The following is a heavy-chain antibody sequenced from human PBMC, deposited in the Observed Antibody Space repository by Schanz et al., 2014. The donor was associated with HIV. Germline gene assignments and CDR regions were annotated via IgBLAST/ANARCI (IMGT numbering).Heavy chain of an antibody. CDR2: ISSDGGHS. J-gene: IGHJ4*02. D-gene: IGHD6-13*01. CDR3: ARDFREGGRSWYKKGMGFEY. CDR1: GFTFTDYS. Sequence: EVHLVESGGVVVQPGGSLRLACVVSGFTFTDYSLHWVRQVPGKGLEWLSVISSDGGHSYYADSVKGRFTISRDNSKDSLFLQINSLRIEDTAFYHCARDFREGGRSWYKKGMGFEYWGQGTLVTVS. V-gene: IGHV3-43*01.